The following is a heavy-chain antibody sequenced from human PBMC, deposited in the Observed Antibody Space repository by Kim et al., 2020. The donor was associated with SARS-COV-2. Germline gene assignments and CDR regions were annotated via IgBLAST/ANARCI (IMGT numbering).Heavy chain of an antibody. V-gene: IGHV3-23*01. Sequence: GGSLRLSCAASGFTFNNYAMSWVRQAPGKGLEWVSGITASSDRTYNADSVKGRFIISRDNSKNTLYLQMNNLRAEDTAVYYCAKDPLSYSSSWYPNWFGPWGQGTLVTVSS. D-gene: IGHD6-13*01. CDR3: AKDPLSYSSSWYPNWFGP. CDR2: ITASSDRT. J-gene: IGHJ5*02. CDR1: GFTFNNYA.